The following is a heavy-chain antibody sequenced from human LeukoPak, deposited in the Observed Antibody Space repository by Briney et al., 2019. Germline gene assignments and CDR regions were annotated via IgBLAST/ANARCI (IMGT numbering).Heavy chain of an antibody. V-gene: IGHV3-23*01. CDR3: AKPRSGGLAVTADWFHP. CDR1: GFAFSAYA. CDR2: ISANSGTT. Sequence: GGSLRLSCSASGFAFSAYAMTWLRQPPGKGLDWVSTISANSGTTSYAASVRGRFTTSRDNSKNTLYLQLNTLRPDDTATYYCAKPRSGGLAVTADWFHPWGQGTLVVVSS. J-gene: IGHJ5*01. D-gene: IGHD6-19*01.